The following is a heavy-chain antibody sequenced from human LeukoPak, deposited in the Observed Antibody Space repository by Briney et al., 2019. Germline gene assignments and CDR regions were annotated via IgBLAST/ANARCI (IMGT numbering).Heavy chain of an antibody. Sequence: WGSLRLSCVASGFTFSSYAMSWVRQAPGKGLEWVSTISGSGDSTYYADSVKGRFTISRDNSKNTLYLQMNSLRVEDTAVYYCAKDLALPYYYGSGSFNWFDPWGQGTLVTVSS. CDR2: ISGSGDST. CDR3: AKDLALPYYYGSGSFNWFDP. D-gene: IGHD3-10*01. CDR1: GFTFSSYA. V-gene: IGHV3-23*01. J-gene: IGHJ5*02.